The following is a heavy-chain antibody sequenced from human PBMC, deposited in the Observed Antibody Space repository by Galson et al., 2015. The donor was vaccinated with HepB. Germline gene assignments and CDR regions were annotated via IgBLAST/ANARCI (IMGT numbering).Heavy chain of an antibody. D-gene: IGHD2-2*01. CDR2: INSDGSST. Sequence: SLRLSCAASGFTFSSYWMHWVRQAPGKGLVWVSRINSDGSSTSYADSAKGRFTISRDNAKNTLYLQMNSLRAEDTAVYYCARDIGYCSSTSCLGYWGQGTLVTVSS. CDR1: GFTFSSYW. CDR3: ARDIGYCSSTSCLGY. V-gene: IGHV3-74*01. J-gene: IGHJ4*02.